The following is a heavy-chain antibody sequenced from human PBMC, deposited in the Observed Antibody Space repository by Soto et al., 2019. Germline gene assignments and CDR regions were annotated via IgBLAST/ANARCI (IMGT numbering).Heavy chain of an antibody. CDR2: INPNSGDT. Sequence: QVQLVHSGTEVKRPGDSVKVSCKASGYTFTGYYVHWVRKAPGQGLEWMGWINPNSGDTYLAQRFQGRVTMNRDTSIGTAYMELRGLTSDDTAEYYCAKGGAIVAAGTRVYLYNAMDVWGQGTTVTVSS. J-gene: IGHJ6*02. D-gene: IGHD1-26*01. CDR1: GYTFTGYY. CDR3: AKGGAIVAAGTRVYLYNAMDV. V-gene: IGHV1-2*02.